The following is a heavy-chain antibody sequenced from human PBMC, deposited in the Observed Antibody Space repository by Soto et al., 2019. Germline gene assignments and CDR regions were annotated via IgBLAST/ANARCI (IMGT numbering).Heavy chain of an antibody. CDR1: GYTFTSYY. CDR3: ARARPAWFGKRDPYYYYYGMDV. Sequence: GASVKVSCKASGYTFTSYYMHWVRQAPGQGLEWMGIINPSGGSTSYAQKFQGRVTMTRDTSTSTVYMELSSLRSEDTAVYYCARARPAWFGKRDPYYYYYGMDVWGQGTTVTVSS. CDR2: INPSGGST. D-gene: IGHD3-10*01. J-gene: IGHJ6*02. V-gene: IGHV1-46*01.